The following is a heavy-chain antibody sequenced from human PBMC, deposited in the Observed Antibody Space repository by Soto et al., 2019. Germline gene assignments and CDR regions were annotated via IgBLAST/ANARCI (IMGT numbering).Heavy chain of an antibody. V-gene: IGHV4-31*03. D-gene: IGHD3-3*01. CDR3: ARDITIFGVARRGAFDI. J-gene: IGHJ3*02. CDR2: IYYSGST. Sequence: SETLSLTCTVSGGSISSGGYYWSWIRQHPGKGLEWIGYIYYSGSTYYNPSLRSRVTISVDTSKNQFSLKLSSVTAADTAVYYCARDITIFGVARRGAFDIWGQGTMVTVSS. CDR1: GGSISSGGYY.